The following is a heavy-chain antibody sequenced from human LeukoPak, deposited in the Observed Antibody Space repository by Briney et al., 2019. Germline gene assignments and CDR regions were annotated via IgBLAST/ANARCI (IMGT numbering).Heavy chain of an antibody. J-gene: IGHJ5*02. V-gene: IGHV4-59*08. CDR1: GGSISSYY. CDR3: ARHVLAAAGPFDP. D-gene: IGHD6-13*01. CDR2: IYYSGST. Sequence: SETLSLTCTVSGGSISSYYWSWIRQPPGKGLEWIGYIYYSGSTNYNPSLKSRVTISVDTSKNQFSLKLSSVTAADTAVYYCARHVLAAAGPFDPWGQGTLVTVSS.